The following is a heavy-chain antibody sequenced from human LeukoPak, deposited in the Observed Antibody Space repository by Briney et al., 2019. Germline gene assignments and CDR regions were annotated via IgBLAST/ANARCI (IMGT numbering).Heavy chain of an antibody. CDR1: GFTFRSYA. D-gene: IGHD5-18*01. J-gene: IGHJ1*01. Sequence: GGSLRLSCVASGFTFRSYAMTWVRQAPGKGLEGVSGISGSGGSTYYADSVRGRFTISRDNSKNTLYLQMNSLRAEDTAVYYCFGYPEYFQHWGQGTLVTVSS. CDR2: ISGSGGST. CDR3: FGYPEYFQH. V-gene: IGHV3-23*01.